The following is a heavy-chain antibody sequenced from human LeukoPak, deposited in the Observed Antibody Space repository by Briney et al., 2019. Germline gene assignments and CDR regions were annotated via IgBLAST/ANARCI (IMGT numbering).Heavy chain of an antibody. Sequence: GGSLRLSCAASGFTFSSYAMHWVRQAPGKRLEWVAVISYDGSNKYYADSVKGRFTISRDNSKNTLYLQMNSLRAEDTAVYYCARDGPGGGMDVWGQGTTVTVSS. D-gene: IGHD1-1*01. CDR3: ARDGPGGGMDV. V-gene: IGHV3-30-3*01. CDR2: ISYDGSNK. CDR1: GFTFSSYA. J-gene: IGHJ6*02.